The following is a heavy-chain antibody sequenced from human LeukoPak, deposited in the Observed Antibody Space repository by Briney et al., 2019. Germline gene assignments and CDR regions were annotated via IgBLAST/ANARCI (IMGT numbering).Heavy chain of an antibody. J-gene: IGHJ4*02. V-gene: IGHV1-69*05. CDR2: IIPIFGTA. CDR1: GGTFSSYA. D-gene: IGHD6-13*01. CDR3: ARDTAAGFDY. Sequence: ASVKVSCKASGGTFSSYAISWVRQAPGQGLEWMGGIIPIFGTANYAQKFQGRVTITTDESTSTAYMELRSLRSDDTAVYYSARDTAAGFDYWGQGTLVTVSS.